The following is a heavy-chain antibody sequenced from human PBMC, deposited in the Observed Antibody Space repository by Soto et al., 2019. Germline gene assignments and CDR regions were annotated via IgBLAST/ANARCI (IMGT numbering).Heavy chain of an antibody. CDR2: LNPNSSNT. J-gene: IGHJ5*02. CDR1: GYTFTSYD. Sequence: QVQLVQSGAEVKKPGASVKVSCKASGYTFTSYDINWVRQATGQVLEWMGWLNPNSSNTGYAQKCQGRVTMTRNTSRSKAYMELSSLRSEDTAVYYCARLMTTVTTWGQGTLVTVSS. D-gene: IGHD4-17*01. V-gene: IGHV1-8*01. CDR3: ARLMTTVTT.